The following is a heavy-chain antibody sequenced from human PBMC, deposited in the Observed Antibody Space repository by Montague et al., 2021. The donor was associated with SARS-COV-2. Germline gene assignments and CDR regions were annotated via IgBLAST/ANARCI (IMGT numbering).Heavy chain of an antibody. D-gene: IGHD3-10*01. CDR1: GGSLSSFY. Sequence: SETLSLTCSVSGGSLSSFYWSWIRQPPGKGLEYIGYIHYSGSTNSSPSLNSRVTISVDTSKNQFSLKLSSVTAADTAVYYCARAKRGYYYGLGVSAHFDYWGQGTLVTVSS. CDR2: IHYSGST. V-gene: IGHV4-59*01. J-gene: IGHJ4*02. CDR3: ARAKRGYYYGLGVSAHFDY.